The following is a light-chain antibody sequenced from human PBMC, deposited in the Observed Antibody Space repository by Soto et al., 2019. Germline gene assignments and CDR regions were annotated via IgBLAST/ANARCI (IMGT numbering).Light chain of an antibody. CDR2: GAS. J-gene: IGKJ1*01. Sequence: EIVLTQSPGTLSLSPGERATLSCRASQSVSSSYLAWYQQKPGQAPRLLIYGASSRATGIPDRFSGSGSGTDFTLTISRLEPEDFAVYYRQQYGSSQGWTFGQGTKVDI. V-gene: IGKV3-20*01. CDR1: QSVSSSY. CDR3: QQYGSSQGWT.